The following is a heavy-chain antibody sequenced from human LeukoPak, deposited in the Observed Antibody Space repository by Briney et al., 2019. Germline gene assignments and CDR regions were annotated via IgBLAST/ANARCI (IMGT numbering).Heavy chain of an antibody. D-gene: IGHD2-2*01. V-gene: IGHV1-2*02. Sequence: ASAKVSCKASGYTFTGYYMHWVRQAPGQGLEWMGWINPNSGGTNYAQKFQGRVTMTRDTSISTAYMELSRLSSDDTAVYYCARDPIQVVVPAAIGWFDHWGQGTLVTVSS. CDR2: INPNSGGT. J-gene: IGHJ5*02. CDR3: ARDPIQVVVPAAIGWFDH. CDR1: GYTFTGYY.